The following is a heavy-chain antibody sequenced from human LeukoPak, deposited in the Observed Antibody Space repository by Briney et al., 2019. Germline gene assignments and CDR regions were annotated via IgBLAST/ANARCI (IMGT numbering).Heavy chain of an antibody. CDR2: ISSSSYI. J-gene: IGHJ4*02. D-gene: IGHD2/OR15-2a*01. V-gene: IGHV3-21*01. CDR3: ALSPVRDSGYFDY. Sequence: PGGSLRLSCAASGFTFSSYSMNWVRQAPGKGLEWVSSISSSSYIYYADSVKGRFTIPRDNAKNSLYLQMNSLRAEDTAVYYCALSPVRDSGYFDYWGQGTLVTVSS. CDR1: GFTFSSYS.